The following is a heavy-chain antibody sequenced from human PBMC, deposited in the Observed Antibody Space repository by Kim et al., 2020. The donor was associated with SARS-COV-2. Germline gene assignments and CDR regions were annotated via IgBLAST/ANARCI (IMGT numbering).Heavy chain of an antibody. J-gene: IGHJ4*02. Sequence: YNPTLTSLVTISVDTSKNQFSLELCSVAATDTAVYYCARESDYGDYYFDCWGPGTLVTVSS. D-gene: IGHD4-17*01. V-gene: IGHV4-31*01. CDR3: ARESDYGDYYFDC.